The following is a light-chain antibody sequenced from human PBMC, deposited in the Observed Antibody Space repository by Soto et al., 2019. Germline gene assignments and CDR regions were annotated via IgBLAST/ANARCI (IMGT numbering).Light chain of an antibody. CDR1: SSDVGAYNY. J-gene: IGLJ7*01. CDR3: CSLAGSYTVI. Sequence: QSVLTQSPSVSGSPRQSVSISCTGTSSDVGAYNYVSWYQQHPGEAPKLMIYDVSRRPSGVPDRFSGSKSGNTASLTISGLQAEDEADYYCCSLAGSYTVIFGGGTQLTVL. V-gene: IGLV2-11*01. CDR2: DVS.